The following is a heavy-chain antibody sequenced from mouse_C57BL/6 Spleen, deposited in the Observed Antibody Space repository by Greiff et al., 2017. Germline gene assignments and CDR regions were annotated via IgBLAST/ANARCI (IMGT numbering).Heavy chain of an antibody. CDR2: ISDGGSYT. D-gene: IGHD3-1*01. V-gene: IGHV5-4*01. J-gene: IGHJ3*01. CDR3: ARDDPRAEGFAY. CDR1: GFTFSSYA. Sequence: DVMLVESGGGLVKPGGSLKLSCAASGFTFSSYAMSWVRQTPEKRLEWVATISDGGSYTYYPDNVKGRFTISRDNAKNNLYLQMSHLKSEDTAMYYCARDDPRAEGFAYWGQGTLVTVSA.